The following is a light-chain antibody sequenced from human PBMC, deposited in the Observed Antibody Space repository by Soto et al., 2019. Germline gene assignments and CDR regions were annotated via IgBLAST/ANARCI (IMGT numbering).Light chain of an antibody. V-gene: IGKV3-20*01. J-gene: IGKJ2*01. CDR1: QSISKTY. CDR2: GAS. Sequence: EIVLTQSPDLLSLSPGERGTLSCRASQSISKTYVAWYQQRPGQAPRLLISGASGWAIGIPDRFNASGSGTDFTLTVTKVDPEDCAIYYCQQFSASPYTFGQGTRLEI. CDR3: QQFSASPYT.